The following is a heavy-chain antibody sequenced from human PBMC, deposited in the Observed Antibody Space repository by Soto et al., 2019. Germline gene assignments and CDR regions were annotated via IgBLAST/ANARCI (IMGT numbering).Heavy chain of an antibody. D-gene: IGHD3-3*01. CDR1: GGSISSGGYT. V-gene: IGHV4-30-2*01. CDR3: ARGTIFGVGYGMDV. CDR2: IYHSGST. Sequence: SETLSLTCAVSGGSISSGGYTLNWIRQPPGKGLEWLGYIYHSGSTYYSPSLQSRVTISVDLSKNQFSLKLSSVTAADTAVYYCARGTIFGVGYGMDVWGQGTKVTVSS. J-gene: IGHJ6*02.